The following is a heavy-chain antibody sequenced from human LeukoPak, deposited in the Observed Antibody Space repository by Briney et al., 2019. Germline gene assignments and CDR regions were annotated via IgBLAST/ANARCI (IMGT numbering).Heavy chain of an antibody. D-gene: IGHD1-26*01. CDR3: ARENLVGATTSFDY. J-gene: IGHJ4*02. V-gene: IGHV3-7*01. Sequence: PGESLRLSCAASGSTFSSYWMSWVRQAPGKGLEWVANIKQDGSEKYYVDSVKGRFTISRDNAKNSLYLQMNSLRAEDTAVYYCARENLVGATTSFDYWGQGTLVTVSS. CDR2: IKQDGSEK. CDR1: GSTFSSYW.